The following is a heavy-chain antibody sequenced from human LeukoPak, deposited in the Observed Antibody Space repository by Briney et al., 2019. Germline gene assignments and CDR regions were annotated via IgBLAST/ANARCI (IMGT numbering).Heavy chain of an antibody. J-gene: IGHJ4*02. CDR2: ISSSSSTI. V-gene: IGHV3-48*01. CDR1: GFTFSSYS. CDR3: ARAPDYIVVVPAATDY. D-gene: IGHD2-2*01. Sequence: PGGSLRLSCAASGFTFSSYSMNWVRQAPGKGLEWVSYISSSSSTIYYADSVKGRFTISRDNAKNSLYLQMNSLRAEDTAVYYCARAPDYIVVVPAATDYWGQGTLVTVSS.